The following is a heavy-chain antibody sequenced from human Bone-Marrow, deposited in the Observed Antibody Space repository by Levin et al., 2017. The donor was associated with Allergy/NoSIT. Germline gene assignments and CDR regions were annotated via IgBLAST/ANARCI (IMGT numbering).Heavy chain of an antibody. CDR2: IGGSGDIT. CDR1: GFTFHTSA. CDR3: VKGSSGWFQEEDS. J-gene: IGHJ4*02. V-gene: IGHV3-23*01. D-gene: IGHD6-19*01. Sequence: QPGESLKISCRASGFTFHTSAMTWVRQAPGKGLAWVSAIGGSGDITSYADSVKGRFTVSRDNSKNILFLQMDNLRVEDTAVFYCVKGSSGWFQEEDSWGQGTLLTVSS.